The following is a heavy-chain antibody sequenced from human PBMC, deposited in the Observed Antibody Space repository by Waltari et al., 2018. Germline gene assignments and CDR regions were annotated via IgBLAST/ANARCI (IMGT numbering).Heavy chain of an antibody. D-gene: IGHD3-22*01. CDR2: ISYNERNI. CDR3: ARDYCDRTNCHGMDV. Sequence: QVQLVESGGGVVQPGGSLTLSCAASEFTFSSYAMHWVRQAPGKGLEWVAVISYNERNIYYVDSVKGRFTISRDNSKKMLYLQMNSLRDEDTAVYYCARDYCDRTNCHGMDVWGQGTTVTVSS. CDR1: EFTFSSYA. V-gene: IGHV3-30*04. J-gene: IGHJ6*02.